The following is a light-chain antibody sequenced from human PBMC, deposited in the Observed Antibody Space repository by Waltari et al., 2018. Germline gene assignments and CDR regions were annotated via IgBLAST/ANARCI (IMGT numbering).Light chain of an antibody. CDR1: QSISNW. Sequence: DTHMTQSPSPLSASVGERVTIPCRASQSISNWLAWYQQKPGTAPNLLIYKASSLGRGVPSRFSGSGSGTEFTLTISSLQPDDLGTYYCQQYNTYSTFGQGTKLEIK. J-gene: IGKJ2*01. CDR3: QQYNTYST. CDR2: KAS. V-gene: IGKV1-5*03.